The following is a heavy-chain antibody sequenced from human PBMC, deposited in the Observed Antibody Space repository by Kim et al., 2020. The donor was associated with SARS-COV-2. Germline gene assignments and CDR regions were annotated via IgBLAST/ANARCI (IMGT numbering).Heavy chain of an antibody. CDR2: IYYSGST. D-gene: IGHD3-9*01. V-gene: IGHV4-39*01. Sequence: SETLSLTCTVSGGSISSSSYYWGWIRQPPGKGLEWTGSIYYSGSTYYNPSLKSRVTISVDTSKNQFSLKLSSVTAADTAVYYCARHVSGYDILTGYYLQYFDVWGQGTLVTVSS. CDR3: ARHVSGYDILTGYYLQYFDV. CDR1: GGSISSSSYY. J-gene: IGHJ4*02.